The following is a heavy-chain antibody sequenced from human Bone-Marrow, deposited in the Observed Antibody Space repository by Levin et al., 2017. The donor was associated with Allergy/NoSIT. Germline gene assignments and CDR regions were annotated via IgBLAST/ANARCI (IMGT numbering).Heavy chain of an antibody. CDR2: IDQSGTT. J-gene: IGHJ4*02. V-gene: IGHV4-4*02. D-gene: IGHD3-10*01. CDR1: GGSITSSRW. CDR3: ATRVGRFGGPL. Sequence: SQTLSLTCAVSGGSITSSRWWIWVRQPPGMGLAWIGEIDQSGTTNYNASLKTRVTISMAKSKNRMSLKLTSVTAADTAVYYCATRVGRFGGPLWGQGSLVTVSS.